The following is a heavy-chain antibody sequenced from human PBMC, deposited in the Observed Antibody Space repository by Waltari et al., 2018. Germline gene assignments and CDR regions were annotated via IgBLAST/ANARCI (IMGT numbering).Heavy chain of an antibody. V-gene: IGHV4-34*01. J-gene: IGHJ5*02. CDR3: ARGGYTYSSSWYAYWFDP. Sequence: QVQLQQWGAGLLKPSETLSLTCAAYGGSFSGYYWSWIRQPPGKGLEWIGEINHSGSTNYNPSLKSRVTISVDTSKNQFSLKLSSVTAADTAVYYCARGGYTYSSSWYAYWFDPWGQGTLVTVSS. D-gene: IGHD6-13*01. CDR1: GGSFSGYY. CDR2: INHSGST.